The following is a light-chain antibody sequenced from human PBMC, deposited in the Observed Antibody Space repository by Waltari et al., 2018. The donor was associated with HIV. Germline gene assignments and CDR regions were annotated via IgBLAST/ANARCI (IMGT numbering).Light chain of an antibody. Sequence: EIVLTQSPGTLSLSPGERATLSCRASQSFSSTYLAWYQQKAGQAPRLLLYGASTRATGIPDRFSGSRSGTDFTLTISRLEPEDFAVYYCQQYGSSPRLTFGGGTKVEIQ. J-gene: IGKJ4*01. V-gene: IGKV3-20*01. CDR1: QSFSSTY. CDR2: GAS. CDR3: QQYGSSPRLT.